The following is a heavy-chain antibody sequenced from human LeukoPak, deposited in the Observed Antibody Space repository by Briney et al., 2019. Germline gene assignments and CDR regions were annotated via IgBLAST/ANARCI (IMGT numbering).Heavy chain of an antibody. CDR2: IYYSGST. J-gene: IGHJ4*02. CDR1: GGSFSGYY. Sequence: SETLSLTCAVYGGSFSGYYWSWIRQPPGKGLEWIGYIYYSGSTYYNPSLKSRVTISVDTSKNQFSLKLSSVTAADTAVYYCARMAGRRTYGDYDSYWGQGTLVTVSS. V-gene: IGHV4-34*09. D-gene: IGHD4-17*01. CDR3: ARMAGRRTYGDYDSY.